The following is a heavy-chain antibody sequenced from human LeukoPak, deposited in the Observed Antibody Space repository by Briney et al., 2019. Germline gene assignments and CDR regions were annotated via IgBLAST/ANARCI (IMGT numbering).Heavy chain of an antibody. J-gene: IGHJ5*02. CDR1: GYTFTSFD. CDR2: VNCDNENT. V-gene: IGHV1-8*03. D-gene: IGHD1-20*01. Sequence: GAPVKVSCKTSGYTFTSFDINWVRHTTGHGPEWMGWVNCDNENTRYARKFQGRVAVTRDTSTRTVYLELNNLSSDDTAMYYCTRGPFLNGNAYNWFDPWGQGTLVTVSS. CDR3: TRGPFLNGNAYNWFDP.